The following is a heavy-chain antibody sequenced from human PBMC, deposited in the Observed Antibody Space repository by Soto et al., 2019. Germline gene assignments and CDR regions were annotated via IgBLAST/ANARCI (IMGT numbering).Heavy chain of an antibody. D-gene: IGHD7-27*01. J-gene: IGHJ5*02. CDR2: VSHDGRNK. Sequence: PGGSLRLSCEGFGFTFSDYPMYWVRQAPGKGLEWVAIVSHDGRNKWYADSVKGRFTISRDNPKNTLDLQMNSLRPEDTAVYYCVRCWGSGDGSNLGYNWLDPWGQGTLVTVSS. CDR3: VRCWGSGDGSNLGYNWLDP. CDR1: GFTFSDYP. V-gene: IGHV3-30*04.